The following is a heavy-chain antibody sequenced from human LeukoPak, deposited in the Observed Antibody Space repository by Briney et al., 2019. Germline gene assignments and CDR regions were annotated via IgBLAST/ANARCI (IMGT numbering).Heavy chain of an antibody. CDR2: IKQDGSEK. V-gene: IGHV3-7*01. D-gene: IGHD2-21*01. J-gene: IGHJ4*02. CDR3: ARDRYYSFDY. CDR1: GFAFSSYW. Sequence: GGSLRLSCAASGFAFSSYWMTWVRQAPGKGLEWVANIKQDGSEKYYVDSVKGRFTISRDNAKNSLYLQMNSLRDEDTAIYYCARDRYYSFDYWGQGTLVTVSS.